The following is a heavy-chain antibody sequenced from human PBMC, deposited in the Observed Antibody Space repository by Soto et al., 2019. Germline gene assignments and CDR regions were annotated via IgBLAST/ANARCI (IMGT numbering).Heavy chain of an antibody. J-gene: IGHJ3*02. CDR1: VFTFSSYS. CDR3: ARDPRDGYNRGNHDAFDI. D-gene: IGHD5-12*01. CDR2: ISSSSSYI. V-gene: IGHV3-21*01. Sequence: PVGSLRLSCASSVFTFSSYSMNWVRHSPGKGLEWVSSISSSSSYIYYADSVKGRFTISRDNAKNSLYLQMNSLRAEDTAVYYCARDPRDGYNRGNHDAFDILGQGTRVPVS.